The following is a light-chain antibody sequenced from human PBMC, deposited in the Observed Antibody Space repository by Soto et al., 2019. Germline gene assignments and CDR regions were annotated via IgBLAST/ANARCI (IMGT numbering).Light chain of an antibody. J-gene: IGKJ3*01. CDR2: GTS. CDR3: QQYGSSLFS. CDR1: QSVSSKY. Sequence: EIVLTQSPGTLSLSPGERATLSCRASQSVSSKYLAWYQQKPGQAPRVLIYGTSIRASGVPERFSGGGSGTDFTLTITRLEPEDFAVYYCQQYGSSLFSFGPGTKVDFK. V-gene: IGKV3-20*01.